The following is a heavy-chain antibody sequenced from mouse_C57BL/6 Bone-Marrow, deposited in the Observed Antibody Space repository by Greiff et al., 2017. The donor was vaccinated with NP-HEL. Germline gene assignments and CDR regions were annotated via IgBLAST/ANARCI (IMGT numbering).Heavy chain of an antibody. V-gene: IGHV5-6*01. CDR1: GFTFSSYG. D-gene: IGHD1-1*01. Sequence: EEKLMESGGDLVKPGGSLKLSCAASGFTFSSYGMSWVRQTPDKRLEWVATISSGGSYTYYPDSVKGRFTISRDNAKNTLYLQMSSLKSEDTAMYYCAIYYGFDYWGQGTTLTVSS. J-gene: IGHJ2*01. CDR3: AIYYGFDY. CDR2: ISSGGSYT.